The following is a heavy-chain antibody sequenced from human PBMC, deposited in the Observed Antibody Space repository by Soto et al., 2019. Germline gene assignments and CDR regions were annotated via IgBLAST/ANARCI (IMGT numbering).Heavy chain of an antibody. D-gene: IGHD3-16*01. CDR2: ISYDGSDK. CDR1: GLRCSNSG. CDR3: ANWGGRRTTNFFSGPFDF. Sequence: QVQLVESGGGVVQPGRSLRLSCAASGLRCSNSGMHWVRQAPGKGLEWVAVISYDGSDKYYADSVKGRFTISRDNSKNTLYLQMNSLRTEDTAVYYCANWGGRRTTNFFSGPFDFWGQGTLVTVSS. J-gene: IGHJ4*02. V-gene: IGHV3-30*18.